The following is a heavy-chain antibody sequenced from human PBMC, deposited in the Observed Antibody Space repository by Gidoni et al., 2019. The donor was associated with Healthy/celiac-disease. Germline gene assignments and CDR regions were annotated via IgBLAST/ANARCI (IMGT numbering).Heavy chain of an antibody. CDR1: GVTFSSYA. J-gene: IGHJ2*01. Sequence: QVQLVQSGAEVKKPGSSVKVSCKASGVTFSSYAINWVRQAPGQGLEWMGRIIPIFGTANYAQKFQGRVTMTADESTTTAYMELSSLRSEDTAVYYCARFFSTGWSNWFFDLWGRGTLVTVSS. D-gene: IGHD6-19*01. CDR2: IIPIFGTA. V-gene: IGHV1-69*18. CDR3: ARFFSTGWSNWFFDL.